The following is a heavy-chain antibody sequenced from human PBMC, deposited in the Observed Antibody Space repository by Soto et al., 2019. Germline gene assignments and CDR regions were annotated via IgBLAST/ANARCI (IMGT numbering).Heavy chain of an antibody. V-gene: IGHV3-21*01. CDR1: GCTFSSHS. CDR2: ISSSSSYI. J-gene: IGHJ4*02. Sequence: PWVSLRLSCAAAGCTFSSHSMNWVRQAPGKGLEWVSSISSSSSYIYYADSVKGRFTISRDNAKNLVYLQMNSLRAEDTAVYYCARLDRGSLDYWGRGTLVTVSS. CDR3: ARLDRGSLDY. D-gene: IGHD6-25*01.